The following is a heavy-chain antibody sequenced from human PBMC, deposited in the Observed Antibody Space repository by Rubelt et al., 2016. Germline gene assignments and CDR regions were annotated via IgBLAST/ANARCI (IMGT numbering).Heavy chain of an antibody. D-gene: IGHD4-17*01. V-gene: IGHV4-34*02. Sequence: QVQLQQWGAGLLNPSETLSLTCAVYGGSFTGYSWSWIRQPPGKGLEWIGEINDSGGTNYNPSLKSRVTISVDTSKNQFSLKPSSVSAADTAVYDCAGPPGLRNAYWYFDLWGRGTLVTVSS. CDR1: GGSFTGYS. CDR3: AGPPGLRNAYWYFDL. J-gene: IGHJ2*01. CDR2: INDSGGT.